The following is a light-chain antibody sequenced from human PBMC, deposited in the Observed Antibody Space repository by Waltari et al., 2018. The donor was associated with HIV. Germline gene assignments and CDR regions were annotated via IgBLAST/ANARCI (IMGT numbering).Light chain of an antibody. CDR3: GTWDSSLSAWV. Sequence: QSVLTQPPSVSAAPGQKVTISCSGSISNIGDNSLSWFQQLPGTAPKLLIYENNIRPSGIPDRFSGSKSGTSATLGITGLQTGDEADYYCGTWDSSLSAWVFGGGTKLTVL. CDR2: ENN. V-gene: IGLV1-51*02. J-gene: IGLJ3*02. CDR1: ISNIGDNS.